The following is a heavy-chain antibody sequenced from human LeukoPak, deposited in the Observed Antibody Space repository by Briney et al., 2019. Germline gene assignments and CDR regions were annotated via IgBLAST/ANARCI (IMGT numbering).Heavy chain of an antibody. CDR2: ISYDGNNK. Sequence: GGSLRLSCAASGFTFSSYGMHWVRQAPGKGLEWVAVISYDGNNKYYADSVKGRFTISRDNSKNTLYLQMNSLRAEDTAVYYCANLDKRSSAAGTFWGQGTLVTVSS. V-gene: IGHV3-30*18. CDR3: ANLDKRSSAAGTF. J-gene: IGHJ4*02. D-gene: IGHD6-13*01. CDR1: GFTFSSYG.